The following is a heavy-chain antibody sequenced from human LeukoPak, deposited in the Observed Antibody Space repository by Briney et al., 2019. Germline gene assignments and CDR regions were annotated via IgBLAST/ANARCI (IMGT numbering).Heavy chain of an antibody. CDR1: GGSISSYY. CDR3: ARDVVRYFDL. Sequence: SETLSLTCTVSGGSISSYYWSWIRQPAGKGLEWIGRIHSSGSTSYNPSLKSRATMSVDTSKNQFSLKLTSVAATDTAVYYCARDVVRYFDLWGRGTLVTVSS. J-gene: IGHJ2*01. D-gene: IGHD2-15*01. V-gene: IGHV4-4*07. CDR2: IHSSGST.